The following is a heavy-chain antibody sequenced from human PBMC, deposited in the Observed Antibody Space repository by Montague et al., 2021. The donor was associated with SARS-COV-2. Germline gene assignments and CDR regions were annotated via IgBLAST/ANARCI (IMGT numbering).Heavy chain of an antibody. Sequence: TLSLTCTVSGGSISSGGYYWSWIRQHPGKGLEWIGYIYYSGSTYYNPSLKSRVTISVDTSKNQFSLKLSSVTAADTAVYYCARYEGYYDILTGYSTPYYYYGMDVWGQGTTVTASS. CDR1: GGSISSGGYY. J-gene: IGHJ6*02. CDR2: IYYSGST. CDR3: ARYEGYYDILTGYSTPYYYYGMDV. V-gene: IGHV4-31*03. D-gene: IGHD3-9*01.